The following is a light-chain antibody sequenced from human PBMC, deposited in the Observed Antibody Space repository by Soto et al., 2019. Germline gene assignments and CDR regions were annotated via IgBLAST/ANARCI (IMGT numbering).Light chain of an antibody. Sequence: EIVLTQSPGTLSLSPGDRATLSCRASRGVTRSLAWFQQKAGQAPRLLIYGASTRATGIPDRFSGSGSGTDFTLIISRVEPEDFAVYYCLQHGTSPYTFGQGTKVDIK. CDR3: LQHGTSPYT. V-gene: IGKV3-20*01. CDR2: GAS. CDR1: RGVTRS. J-gene: IGKJ1*01.